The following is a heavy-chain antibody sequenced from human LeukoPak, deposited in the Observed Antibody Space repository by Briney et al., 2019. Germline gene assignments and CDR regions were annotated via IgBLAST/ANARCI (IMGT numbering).Heavy chain of an antibody. CDR2: IYYSGST. J-gene: IGHJ4*02. V-gene: IGHV4-31*03. Sequence: SQTLSLTCTVSGGSISSGGYCWSWIRQHPEKGLEWIGYIYYSGSTYYNPSLKSRVTISVDTSKNQFSLKLSSVTAADTAVYYCARVSLGSRRSGCSGGSCYPLDYWGQGTLVTVSS. CDR1: GGSISSGGYC. CDR3: ARVSLGSRRSGCSGGSCYPLDY. D-gene: IGHD2-15*01.